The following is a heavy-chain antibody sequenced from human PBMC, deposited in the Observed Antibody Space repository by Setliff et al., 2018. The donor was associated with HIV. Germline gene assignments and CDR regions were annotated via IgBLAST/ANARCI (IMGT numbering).Heavy chain of an antibody. CDR2: IGSSGTPI. CDR1: GFSFSSYW. D-gene: IGHD3-16*01. CDR3: VRWGLPYGIDA. J-gene: IGHJ4*02. Sequence: PGGSLRLSCAASGFSFSSYWMSWVRQAPGKGLEWLSYIGSSGTPIYYADSVKGRFTISRDNAKDSLYLQMHSLRAEDTAVYYCVRWGLPYGIDAWGQGTLVTVSS. V-gene: IGHV3-48*04.